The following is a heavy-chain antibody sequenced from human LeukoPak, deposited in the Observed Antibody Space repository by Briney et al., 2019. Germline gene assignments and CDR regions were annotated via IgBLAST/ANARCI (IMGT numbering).Heavy chain of an antibody. Sequence: PGRSLRLSCAASGFTFSSYSMNWVRQAPGKGLEWVSSISSSSSYVYYADSVKGRFTISRDNAKNSLYLQMNSLRAEGTAVYYCARDALNDYWGQGTLVTVSS. CDR3: ARDALNDY. V-gene: IGHV3-21*01. CDR2: ISSSSSYV. J-gene: IGHJ4*02. CDR1: GFTFSSYS.